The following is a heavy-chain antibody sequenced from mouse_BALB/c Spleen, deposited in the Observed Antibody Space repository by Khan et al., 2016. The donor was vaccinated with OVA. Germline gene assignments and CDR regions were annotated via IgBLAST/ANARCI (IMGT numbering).Heavy chain of an antibody. J-gene: IGHJ3*01. CDR3: ARWFAY. CDR2: MHYSGST. CDR1: GYSITSDYA. V-gene: IGHV3-2*02. Sequence: EVKLLESGPGLVKPSQSLSLTCTVPGYSITSDYAWNWIRQFPGNKLEWMGYMHYSGSTSYNPSLKSRISITRDSSKNQFFLHLNSVTSEDTATYYCARWFAYWGQGTLVTVSA.